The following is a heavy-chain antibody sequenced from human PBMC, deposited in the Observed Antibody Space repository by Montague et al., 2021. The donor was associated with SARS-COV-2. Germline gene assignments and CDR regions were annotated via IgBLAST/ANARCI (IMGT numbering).Heavy chain of an antibody. CDR1: GASVISGGYY. V-gene: IGHV4-61*08. Sequence: SETLSLTCTVSGASVISGGYYWSWIRQPPGKGLEWIGCIYYGGSTYFNPSLKSRVTLSLDTPKNQFSLKLTSVTAADTAVYYCARVSLAAAATRSDYWGQGTLVTVSS. D-gene: IGHD2-15*01. CDR3: ARVSLAAAATRSDY. J-gene: IGHJ4*02. CDR2: IYYGGST.